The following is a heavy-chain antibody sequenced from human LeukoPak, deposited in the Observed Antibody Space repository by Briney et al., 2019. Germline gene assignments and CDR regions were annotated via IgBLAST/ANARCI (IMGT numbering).Heavy chain of an antibody. CDR3: AKDPYSGSYRDWFDP. D-gene: IGHD1-26*01. CDR1: GFTFSSYA. Sequence: PGGSLRLSCAASGFTFSSYAMSWVRQAPGKGLEWVSAISGSGGSTYYADSVKGRFTVSRDNSKNTLYLQMNSLRAEDTAVYYCAKDPYSGSYRDWFDPGGQGTLVTVSS. J-gene: IGHJ5*02. CDR2: ISGSGGST. V-gene: IGHV3-23*01.